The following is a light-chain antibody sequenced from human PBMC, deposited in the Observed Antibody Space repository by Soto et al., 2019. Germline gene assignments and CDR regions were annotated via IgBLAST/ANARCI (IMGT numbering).Light chain of an antibody. J-gene: IGKJ3*01. CDR3: QPLNNYPPFT. CDR1: QDIKTY. Sequence: IQLTQSPSSLSASVGDRVSITCRASQDIKTYLAWYQQKQGKAPKLLISGTFTLQSGVPSRFNGSGSGTVFTLTISRLQPEDFATYYCQPLNNYPPFTFGPGTKVDLE. V-gene: IGKV1-9*01. CDR2: GTF.